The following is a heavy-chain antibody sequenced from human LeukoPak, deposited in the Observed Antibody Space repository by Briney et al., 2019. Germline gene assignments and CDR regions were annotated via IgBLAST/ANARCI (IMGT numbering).Heavy chain of an antibody. CDR1: GYIFTNYW. D-gene: IGHD3/OR15-3a*01. J-gene: IGHJ6*03. V-gene: IGHV5-51*01. CDR2: TYPGDSDT. CDR3: VRSPAVGYDRTGLYFYYMDV. Sequence: PGESLQISCKGSGYIFTNYWIGWVRQLPGKGLEWMGITYPGDSDTRYSPSFQGQVTISADKSINTGYLQWSSLKASDTAIYYCVRSPAVGYDRTGLYFYYMDVWGKGTTVTVPS.